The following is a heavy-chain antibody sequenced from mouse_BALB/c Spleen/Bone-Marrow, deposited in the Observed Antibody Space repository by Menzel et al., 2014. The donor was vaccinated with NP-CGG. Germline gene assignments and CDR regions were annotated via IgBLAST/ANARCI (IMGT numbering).Heavy chain of an antibody. CDR2: ISSGSSTI. D-gene: IGHD2-3*01. V-gene: IGHV5-17*02. Sequence: EVKLVESGGGLVQPGGSRKLSCAASGFTFSSFGMHWVRQAPEKGLEWVAYISSGSSTIYCADTVKGRFTISRDNPKNTLFLQMTSLRSEDTAMYYCAIEGYYDYWGQGTTLTVSS. CDR1: GFTFSSFG. J-gene: IGHJ2*01. CDR3: AIEGYYDY.